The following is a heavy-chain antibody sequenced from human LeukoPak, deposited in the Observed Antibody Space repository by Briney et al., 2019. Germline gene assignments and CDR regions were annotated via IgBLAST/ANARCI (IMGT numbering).Heavy chain of an antibody. V-gene: IGHV4-39*07. Sequence: KASETLSLTCTVSGDSISSSSYYWGWIRQPPGKGLEWIGSIYYSGSTYYNPSLKSRVTISVDTSKNQFSPKLSSVTTADTAVYYCARGRSRWYHWNDGNQGIDYWGQGTLVTVSS. D-gene: IGHD1-1*01. CDR2: IYYSGST. CDR1: GDSISSSSYY. CDR3: ARGRSRWYHWNDGNQGIDY. J-gene: IGHJ4*02.